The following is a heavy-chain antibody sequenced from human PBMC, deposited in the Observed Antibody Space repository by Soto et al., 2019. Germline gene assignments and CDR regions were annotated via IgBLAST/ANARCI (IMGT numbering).Heavy chain of an antibody. Sequence: GASVKVSCKASGGTFSSYAISWVRQAPGQGLEWMGGIIPIFGTANYAQKFQGRVTITADKSTSTAYMELSSLRSEDTAVYYCARDPEGGFWSGYYYGMDVWGQGTTVTRLL. CDR3: ARDPEGGFWSGYYYGMDV. CDR1: GGTFSSYA. J-gene: IGHJ6*02. CDR2: IIPIFGTA. D-gene: IGHD3-3*01. V-gene: IGHV1-69*06.